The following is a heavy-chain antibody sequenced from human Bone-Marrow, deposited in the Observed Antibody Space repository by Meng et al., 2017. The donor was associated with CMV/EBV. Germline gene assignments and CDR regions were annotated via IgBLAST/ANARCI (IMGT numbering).Heavy chain of an antibody. CDR1: GFAFSSYS. V-gene: IGHV3-21*01. CDR2: ISSSSSYI. J-gene: IGHJ4*02. CDR3: ARGKKFGSGYRHLIFDY. Sequence: GESLKISCAASGFAFSSYSMNWVRQAPGKGLEWVSSISSSSSYIYYADSVKGRFTISSDNAKNSLYLQRNSLRAEDTAVYYWARGKKFGSGYRHLIFDYWGQGTLVTVSS. D-gene: IGHD3-3*01.